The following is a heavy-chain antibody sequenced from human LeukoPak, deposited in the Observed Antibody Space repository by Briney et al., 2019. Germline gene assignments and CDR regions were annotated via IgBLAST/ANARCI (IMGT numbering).Heavy chain of an antibody. CDR2: MNPNSGNT. V-gene: IGHV1-8*01. CDR1: RYTFTSYD. D-gene: IGHD2-2*01. Sequence: RASVKVSCKASRYTFTSYDINWVRQATGQGLEWMGWMNPNSGNTGYAQKFQGRVAMTRNTSISTAYMELSSLRSEDTAVYYCARLVGVVPARGAFDIWGQGTMVTVSS. CDR3: ARLVGVVPARGAFDI. J-gene: IGHJ3*02.